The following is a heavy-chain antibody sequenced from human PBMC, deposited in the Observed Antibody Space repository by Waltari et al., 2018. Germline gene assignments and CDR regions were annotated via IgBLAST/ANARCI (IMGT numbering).Heavy chain of an antibody. CDR2: IYHSGTT. CDR3: ARGHSTGWYLSH. D-gene: IGHD6-19*01. CDR1: GGSIASDY. V-gene: IGHV4-59*01. Sequence: QVQLMEWGAGLVRPLETLSGTCNVSGGSIASDYWSCVRQPPGTGLEWVGYIYHSGTTNYNPSLRSRVSISFDTSKTQFSLKLNYVTAADTAVYYCARGHSTGWYLSHWGRGALVTVSS. J-gene: IGHJ1*01.